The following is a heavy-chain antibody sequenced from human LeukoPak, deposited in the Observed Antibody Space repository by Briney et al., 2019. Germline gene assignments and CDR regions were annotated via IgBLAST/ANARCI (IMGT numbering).Heavy chain of an antibody. V-gene: IGHV4-39*07. J-gene: IGHJ4*02. CDR2: IYYRGRT. D-gene: IGHD4-17*01. CDR3: ARASFGDYGDYEDY. CDR1: NASIISSSYY. Sequence: SETLSLTCSVSNASIISSSYYWGWIRQPPGKGLEWIGSIYYRGRTYYNPSLKSRVTISVDTSKNQFSLKLSSVTAADTAVYYCARASFGDYGDYEDYWGQGTLVTVSS.